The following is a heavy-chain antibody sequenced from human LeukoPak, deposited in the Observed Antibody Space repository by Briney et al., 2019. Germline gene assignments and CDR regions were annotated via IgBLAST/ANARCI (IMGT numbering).Heavy chain of an antibody. CDR3: AKDRVSRTTPSGFDY. V-gene: IGHV3-23*01. J-gene: IGHJ4*02. CDR2: MSGSGNNT. Sequence: HPGGSLRLSCAASGFTFSICANSWVRQAPPPGLEWDWAMSGSGNNTYYADSVKGRFTISRDNSKKKLYLQMNSLRAEDTAVYYCAKDRVSRTTPSGFDYWGQGTLVSVS. D-gene: IGHD2-2*01. CDR1: GFTFSICA.